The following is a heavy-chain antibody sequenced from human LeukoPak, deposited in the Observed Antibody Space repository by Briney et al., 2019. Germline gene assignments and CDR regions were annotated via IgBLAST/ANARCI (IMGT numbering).Heavy chain of an antibody. Sequence: GGSLRLSCAASGFTFSSYSMNWVRQAPGKGLEWVSSISSSSSYIYYADSVKGRFTISRDNAKNSLYLQMNSLRAEDTAVYYCARDFSSYDAFDIWGQGTMVTVSS. D-gene: IGHD6-6*01. CDR1: GFTFSSYS. CDR2: ISSSSSYI. CDR3: ARDFSSYDAFDI. J-gene: IGHJ3*02. V-gene: IGHV3-21*01.